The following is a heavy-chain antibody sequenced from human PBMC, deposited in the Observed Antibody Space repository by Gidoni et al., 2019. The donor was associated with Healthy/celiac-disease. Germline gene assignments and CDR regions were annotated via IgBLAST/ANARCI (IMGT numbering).Heavy chain of an antibody. V-gene: IGHV1-8*01. CDR3: ARAVVPAAIRGYYGMDV. J-gene: IGHJ6*02. Sequence: QVQLVQSGAEVKKPGASVKVSCKASGYTFTSYDINWVRQATGQGLEWMGWMNPNSGNTGYAQKFQGRVTMTRNTSISTAYMELSSLRSEDTAVYYCARAVVPAAIRGYYGMDVWGQGTTVTVSS. D-gene: IGHD2-2*02. CDR2: MNPNSGNT. CDR1: GYTFTSYD.